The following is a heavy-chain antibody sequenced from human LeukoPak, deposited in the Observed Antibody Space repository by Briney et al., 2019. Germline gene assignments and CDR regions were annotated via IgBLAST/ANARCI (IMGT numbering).Heavy chain of an antibody. V-gene: IGHV4-34*01. D-gene: IGHD2-2*01. CDR2: INHSGST. CDR1: GGSFSGYY. CDR3: ARLGYCSSTSCYGDWSDP. Sequence: SETLSLTCAVYGGSFSGYYWSWIRQPPGKGLEWIGEINHSGSTNYNPSLKSRVTISVDTSKNQFSLKLSSVTAADTAVYYCARLGYCSSTSCYGDWSDPWGQGTLVTVSS. J-gene: IGHJ5*02.